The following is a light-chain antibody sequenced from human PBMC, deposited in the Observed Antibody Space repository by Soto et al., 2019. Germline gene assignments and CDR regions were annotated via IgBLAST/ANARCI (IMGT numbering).Light chain of an antibody. CDR2: RAS. CDR3: QQFNSYPIT. J-gene: IGKJ5*01. CDR1: QSISTW. V-gene: IGKV1-5*03. Sequence: IQMTQSPSTLSASVGDRVTITCRATQSISTWLAWYQQKPGKAAKLLIYRASSLESGVTSRFSGSGSETEFTLTIRGLQPDDFATYFCQQFNSYPITVGQGTRLEIK.